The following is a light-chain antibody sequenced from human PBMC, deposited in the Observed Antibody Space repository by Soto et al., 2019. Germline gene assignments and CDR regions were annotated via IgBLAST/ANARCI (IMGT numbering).Light chain of an antibody. CDR3: QQYNTWPLT. CDR1: QGVTTN. Sequence: EIVMTQSPATLSVSPGERATLSRRASQGVTTNLAWYQQKPGQAPRLLIYGASTRATGIPARFSGSGSGTEFTLTISSLQSGDFAVYYCQQYNTWPLTFGGGTKVEIK. J-gene: IGKJ4*01. V-gene: IGKV3-15*01. CDR2: GAS.